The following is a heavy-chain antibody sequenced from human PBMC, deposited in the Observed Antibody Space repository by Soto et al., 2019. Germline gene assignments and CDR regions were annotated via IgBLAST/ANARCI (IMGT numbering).Heavy chain of an antibody. CDR1: GFTFSNYA. V-gene: IGHV3-23*01. CDR2: ISGSGSST. Sequence: GGSLRLSCAASGFTFSNYAMSWVRQAPGKGLEWVSVISGSGSSTYYADSVRGRFTISRDNSKNTLYLQLNSLRADDTAVYYCAKLGTNTVTTLRRYFDLWGRGTLVTVSS. CDR3: AKLGTNTVTTLRRYFDL. D-gene: IGHD4-17*01. J-gene: IGHJ2*01.